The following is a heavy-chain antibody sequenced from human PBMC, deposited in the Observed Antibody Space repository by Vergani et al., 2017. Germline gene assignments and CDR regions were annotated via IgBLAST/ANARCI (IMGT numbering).Heavy chain of an antibody. Sequence: QVQVVQSGAEVKKSGASVKVSCKTSGYTFTSYAMNWVRQAPGQGLEWMGWINTNTGNPTYAQGFTGRFVFSLDTSVSTAYLQISSLKAEDTAVYYCAREERKQQLPPDNYGMDVWGQGTTVTVSS. CDR1: GYTFTSYA. V-gene: IGHV7-4-1*02. CDR2: INTNTGNP. J-gene: IGHJ6*02. D-gene: IGHD6-13*01. CDR3: AREERKQQLPPDNYGMDV.